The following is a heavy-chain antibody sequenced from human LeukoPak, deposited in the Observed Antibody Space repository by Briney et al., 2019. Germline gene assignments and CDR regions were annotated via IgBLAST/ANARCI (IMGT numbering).Heavy chain of an antibody. CDR3: VRVYCGGDNCGGEPYYYYYYMDV. CDR2: ISSGSSYI. CDR1: GFTFSSYS. D-gene: IGHD2-21*02. J-gene: IGHJ6*03. V-gene: IGHV3-21*01. Sequence: GGSLRLSCAASGFTFSSYSLNWVRQAPGKGLGWVSSISSGSSYIYYADSVKGRFTVSRDNAKNSLYLQMNSLRAEDTAVYFCVRVYCGGDNCGGEPYYYYYYMDVWGKGTTVTVSS.